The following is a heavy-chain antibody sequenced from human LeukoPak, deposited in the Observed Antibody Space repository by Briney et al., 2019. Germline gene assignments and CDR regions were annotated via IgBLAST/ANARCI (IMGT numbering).Heavy chain of an antibody. CDR3: AREQQLYDSSGYYPDHDAFDI. CDR1: GFTFDDYA. V-gene: IGHV3-9*01. J-gene: IGHJ3*02. D-gene: IGHD3-22*01. Sequence: GGSLRLSCAASGFTFDDYAMRWVRQAPGKGLEWVSGISWNIGSIGYADSVKGRFTISRDNAKNSLYLQMNSLRAEDTAVYYCAREQQLYDSSGYYPDHDAFDIWGQGTMVTVSS. CDR2: ISWNIGSI.